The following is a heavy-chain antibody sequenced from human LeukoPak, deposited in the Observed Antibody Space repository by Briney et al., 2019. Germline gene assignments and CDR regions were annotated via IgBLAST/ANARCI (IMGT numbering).Heavy chain of an antibody. D-gene: IGHD5-12*01. V-gene: IGHV4-59*01. CDR2: IYYSGST. CDR3: ARGRGAGYDSEDY. Sequence: SETLSLTCAVYGGSFSGYYWSWIRQPPGKGLEWIGYIYYSGSTNYNPSLKSRVTISVDTSKNQFSLKLSSVTAADTAVYYCARGRGAGYDSEDYWGQGTLVTVSS. CDR1: GGSFSGYY. J-gene: IGHJ4*02.